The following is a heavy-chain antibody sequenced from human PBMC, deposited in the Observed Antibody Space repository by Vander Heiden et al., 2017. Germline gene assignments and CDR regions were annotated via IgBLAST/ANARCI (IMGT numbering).Heavy chain of an antibody. D-gene: IGHD2-2*01. Sequence: QLQLQESGSGLVKPSEPLSLTCTVSGGSISSSSYYWGWIRRPPGKGLEWIGSIYYSGSTYYNPSLKSRVTISVDTSKNQFSLKLSSVTAADTAVYYCARVPAAISGGFDPWGQGTLVTVSS. CDR1: GGSISSSSYY. CDR2: IYYSGST. J-gene: IGHJ5*02. V-gene: IGHV4-39*01. CDR3: ARVPAAISGGFDP.